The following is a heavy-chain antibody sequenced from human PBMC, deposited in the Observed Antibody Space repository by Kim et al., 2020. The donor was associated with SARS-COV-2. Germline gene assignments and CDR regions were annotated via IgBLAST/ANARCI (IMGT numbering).Heavy chain of an antibody. J-gene: IGHJ5*02. CDR3: AKDAKYSSAWGAGWFDP. Sequence: DSVKGRFTTSRDKSKNTLYLQMNSLRVEDTAIYYCAKDAKYSSAWGAGWFDPWGQGTLVTVSS. D-gene: IGHD6-19*01. V-gene: IGHV3-23*01.